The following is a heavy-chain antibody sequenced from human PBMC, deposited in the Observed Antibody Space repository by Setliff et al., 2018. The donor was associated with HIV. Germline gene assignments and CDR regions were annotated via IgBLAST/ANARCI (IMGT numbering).Heavy chain of an antibody. J-gene: IGHJ4*02. Sequence: GSLRLSCAASGFTFSSYSMNWARQAPGKGLEWVSSISSGSSYIYYADSVKGRFTISRDNAKNSLFLQMNSLRAEDTAVYYCARDRSYYGSGSSGTFDYWGQGTLVTVSS. CDR3: ARDRSYYGSGSSGTFDY. D-gene: IGHD3-10*01. CDR2: ISSGSSYI. CDR1: GFTFSSYS. V-gene: IGHV3-21*01.